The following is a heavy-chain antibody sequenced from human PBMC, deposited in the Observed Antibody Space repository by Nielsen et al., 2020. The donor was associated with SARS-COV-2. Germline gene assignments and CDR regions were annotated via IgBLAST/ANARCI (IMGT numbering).Heavy chain of an antibody. Sequence: GESLKISCAASGFTFSSYAMSWVRQAPGKGLEWVSAISGSGGSTYYADSVKGRFTISRDNSKNTLYLQMNSLRAEDTAVYYCASSGGDYNYGGQGTLVTVSS. V-gene: IGHV3-23*01. J-gene: IGHJ4*02. D-gene: IGHD4-17*01. CDR3: ASSGGDYNY. CDR2: ISGSGGST. CDR1: GFTFSSYA.